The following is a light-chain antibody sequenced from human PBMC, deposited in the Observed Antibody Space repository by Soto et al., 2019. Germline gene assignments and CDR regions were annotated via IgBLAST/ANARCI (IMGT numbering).Light chain of an antibody. CDR2: WAS. CDR3: QQYSSTPWT. CDR1: QSVLYSSNNKNY. V-gene: IGKV4-1*01. J-gene: IGKJ1*01. Sequence: DIVITPSPDSLDVSLGERATINCKSSQSVLYSSNNKNYLAGYKQKPGQPPKLLIYWASTRESGVPDRFSGSGSGTDYTLTIRSLQAEDVEVYYCQQYSSTPWTFGQGTNEEMK.